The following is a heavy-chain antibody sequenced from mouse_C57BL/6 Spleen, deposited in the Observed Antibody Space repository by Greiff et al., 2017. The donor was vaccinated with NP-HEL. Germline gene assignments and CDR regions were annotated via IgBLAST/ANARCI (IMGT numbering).Heavy chain of an antibody. D-gene: IGHD2-10*02. CDR2: IYPSDSET. Sequence: VQLQQPGAELVRPGSSVKLSCKASGYTFTSYWMDWVKQRPGQGLEWIGNIYPSDSETHYNQKFKDKAALTVDKSSSTAYMQLSSLTSEDSAVYYCAREVGYGNGYFDVWGTGTTVTVSS. CDR3: AREVGYGNGYFDV. J-gene: IGHJ1*03. CDR1: GYTFTSYW. V-gene: IGHV1-61*01.